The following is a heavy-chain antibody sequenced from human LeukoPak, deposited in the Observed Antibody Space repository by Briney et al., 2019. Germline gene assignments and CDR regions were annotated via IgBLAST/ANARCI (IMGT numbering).Heavy chain of an antibody. CDR2: ISSSSSYI. D-gene: IGHD2-15*01. Sequence: GSLRLSCAASGFTFSSYSMNWVRQAPGKGLEWVSSISSSSSYIYYADSVKGRFTISGDNAKNSLYLQMNSLRAEDTAVYYCARGGYCSGGSCPRWFDPWGQGTLVTVSS. CDR3: ARGGYCSGGSCPRWFDP. V-gene: IGHV3-21*01. CDR1: GFTFSSYS. J-gene: IGHJ5*02.